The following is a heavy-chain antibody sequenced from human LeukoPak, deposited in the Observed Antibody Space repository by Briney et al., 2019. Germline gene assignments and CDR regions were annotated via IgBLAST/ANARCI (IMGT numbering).Heavy chain of an antibody. V-gene: IGHV4-34*01. CDR1: GGSLSGYY. CDR3: ARIGSGSHYYYYYYMDV. J-gene: IGHJ6*03. D-gene: IGHD3-10*01. Sequence: PSETLSLTCAVSGGSLSGYYWTWIRQPPGKGLEWIGEINHSGSTNYNPSLKSRVTISVDTSKNQFSLKLSSVTAADTAVYYCARIGSGSHYYYYYYMDVWGKGTTVTISS. CDR2: INHSGST.